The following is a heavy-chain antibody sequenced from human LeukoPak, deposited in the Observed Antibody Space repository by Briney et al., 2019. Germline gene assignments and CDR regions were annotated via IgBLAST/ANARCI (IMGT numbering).Heavy chain of an antibody. CDR3: ARQPLNCTSTSCYAFDI. Sequence: SETLSLTCAFYGGSFTDYYWGWIRQPPGKGLEWIGEINHSGSTNYNPSLKTRVTISVDTSKNQFSLSLSSVTAADTAVYYCARQPLNCTSTSCYAFDIWGQGTMVTVSS. D-gene: IGHD2-2*01. CDR1: GGSFTDYY. V-gene: IGHV4-34*01. CDR2: INHSGST. J-gene: IGHJ3*02.